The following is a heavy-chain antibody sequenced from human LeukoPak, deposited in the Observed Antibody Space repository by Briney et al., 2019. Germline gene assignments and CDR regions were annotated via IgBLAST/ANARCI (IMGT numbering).Heavy chain of an antibody. CDR3: ARLPRRDY. CDR2: IYYSRNT. CDR1: GGSISGYY. Sequence: SETLSLTCTVSGGSISGYYWNWIRQPPGKGLEWIGYIYYSRNTNYNPSLKSRVTISLDTSKNQFSLKLSSVTAADTAVYYCARLPRRDYWGQGTLVTVSS. D-gene: IGHD1-14*01. V-gene: IGHV4-59*12. J-gene: IGHJ4*02.